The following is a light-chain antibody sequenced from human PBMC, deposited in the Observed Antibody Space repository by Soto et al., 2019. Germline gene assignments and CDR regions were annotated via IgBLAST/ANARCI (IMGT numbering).Light chain of an antibody. V-gene: IGKV1-5*01. CDR3: QQYNTYST. CDR2: DAS. J-gene: IGKJ5*01. CDR1: QNIRNL. Sequence: DIQITQSPSSLSAAVGDSVTITCRASQNIRNLLAWYQQKPGKAPKPLIYDASTLKTGVTSRFSGSGSGSEFNFTITGLQPDDFATYFCQQYNTYSTFGQGTRLEIK.